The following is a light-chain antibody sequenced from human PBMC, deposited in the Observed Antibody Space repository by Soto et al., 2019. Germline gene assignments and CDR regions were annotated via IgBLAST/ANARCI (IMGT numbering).Light chain of an antibody. Sequence: EIVMTQSPATLSMSPGERATLSCRASQSVSSNLAWYQQKPGQAPRLLIYGASTRVTGIPARFSGSGSGTEFPLTISILQSEDFAVYYCQQYNNWPPWTFGQGTKVEIK. V-gene: IGKV3-15*01. CDR3: QQYNNWPPWT. CDR2: GAS. CDR1: QSVSSN. J-gene: IGKJ1*01.